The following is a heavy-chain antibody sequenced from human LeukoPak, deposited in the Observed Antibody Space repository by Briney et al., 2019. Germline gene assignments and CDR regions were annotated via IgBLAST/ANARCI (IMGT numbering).Heavy chain of an antibody. CDR3: AKDHGI. V-gene: IGHV3-23*01. CDR2: ISGSGDTT. Sequence: GGSLRLSCAASGFTFSTYPMSWVRQSPGKGLEWVSAISGSGDTTYYADSVKGRSAISRDNSKNTLYLQMNSLTAEDTALYYCAKDHGIWGQGTLVTVSS. J-gene: IGHJ4*02. CDR1: GFTFSTYP.